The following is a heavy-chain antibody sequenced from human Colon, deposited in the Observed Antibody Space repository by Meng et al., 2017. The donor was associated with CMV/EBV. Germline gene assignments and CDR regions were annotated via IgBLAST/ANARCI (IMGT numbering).Heavy chain of an antibody. CDR3: SAQETPMIDY. V-gene: IGHV3-21*01. Sequence: EVILVESGXXXXXPXXSXXLSCAASGFTFSNYNINWVRQAPGKGLEWVASISSSSGYIYYADSLKGRFTISRDNAKNSAFLQVNSLRAEDTAVYYCSAQETPMIDYWGQGTLVTVSS. D-gene: IGHD5-18*01. CDR1: GFTFSNYN. CDR2: ISSSSGYI. J-gene: IGHJ4*02.